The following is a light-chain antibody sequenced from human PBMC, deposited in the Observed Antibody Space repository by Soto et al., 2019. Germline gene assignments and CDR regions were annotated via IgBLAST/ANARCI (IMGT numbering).Light chain of an antibody. J-gene: IGKJ3*01. CDR1: QDISSY. CDR3: QQLNSYSIFS. V-gene: IGKV1-9*01. CDR2: GAS. Sequence: DIQLTQSPSFLSASVGDRVTITCRASQDISSYLAWYQQKPGKAPKLLIFGASTLQSGVPSRFSGSGSGTEFTLTISSLQPEDSATYYCQQLNSYSIFSFGPGTKVDIK.